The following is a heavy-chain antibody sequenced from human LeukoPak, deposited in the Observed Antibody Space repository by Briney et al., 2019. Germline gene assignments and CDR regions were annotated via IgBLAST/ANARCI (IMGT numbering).Heavy chain of an antibody. CDR1: GFTVSSKY. CDR2: IYSGGST. D-gene: IGHD6-19*01. CDR3: ARDMYSSGFFDY. J-gene: IGHJ4*02. Sequence: PGGSLRLSCVASGFTVSSKYMSWVRQAPGKGLEWVSVIYSGGSTYYAGSVKGRFTISRDNSKNTLYLQMNSLRAEDTAVYYCARDMYSSGFFDYWGQGTLVTVSS. V-gene: IGHV3-66*01.